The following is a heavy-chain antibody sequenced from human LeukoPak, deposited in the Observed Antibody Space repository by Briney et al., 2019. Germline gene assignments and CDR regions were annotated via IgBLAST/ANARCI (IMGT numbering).Heavy chain of an antibody. CDR2: ISYDGSNK. J-gene: IGHJ3*02. Sequence: GGSLRLSCAASGFTFSSYAMHWVRQAPGKGLEWVAVISYDGSNKYYADSVKGRFTISRDNSKNTLYLQMNSLRAEDTAVYYCARTDDVVPAFDIWGQGTMVTVSS. CDR1: GFTFSSYA. V-gene: IGHV3-30-3*01. CDR3: ARTDDVVPAFDI. D-gene: IGHD2-15*01.